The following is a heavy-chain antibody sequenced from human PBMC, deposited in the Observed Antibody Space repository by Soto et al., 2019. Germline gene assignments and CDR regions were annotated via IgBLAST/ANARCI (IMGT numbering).Heavy chain of an antibody. D-gene: IGHD5-12*01. CDR3: ARHDRDSGYYVTYLDY. J-gene: IGHJ4*02. CDR1: GGSISSSSYY. V-gene: IGHV4-39*01. CDR2: IYYSGST. Sequence: SETLSLTCTVSGGSISSSSYYWGWIRQPPGKGLEWIGSIYYSGSTNYNPSLKSRVTISVDTSKNQFSLKLSSVTAADTAVYYCARHDRDSGYYVTYLDYWDQGTLVTVSS.